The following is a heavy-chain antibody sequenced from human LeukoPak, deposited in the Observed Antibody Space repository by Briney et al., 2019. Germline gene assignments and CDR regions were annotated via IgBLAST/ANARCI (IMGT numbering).Heavy chain of an antibody. CDR3: ARESLRGAAAGYYYGMDV. V-gene: IGHV4-59*01. Sequence: PSETLSLTCTVSGGSISSYYWSWIRQPPGKGLEWIGYTYYSGSTNYNPSLKSRVTISVDTSKNQFSLKLSSVTAADTAVYYCARESLRGAAAGYYYGMDVWGKGTTVTVSS. D-gene: IGHD6-13*01. CDR1: GGSISSYY. J-gene: IGHJ6*04. CDR2: TYYSGST.